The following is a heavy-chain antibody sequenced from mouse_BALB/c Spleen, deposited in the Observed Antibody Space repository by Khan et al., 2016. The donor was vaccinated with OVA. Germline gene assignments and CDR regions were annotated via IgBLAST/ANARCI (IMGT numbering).Heavy chain of an antibody. CDR1: GFTFSSFG. Sequence: EVQLVESGGGLVQPGGSRKLSCVASGFTFSSFGMHWVRQAPEKGLEWVAYISGDSSTIYYTDTVMGRFTISRDNPKNTLFLQMTSLRSEDMAMYYCARSYFYGYYFDQWGQGTTLTFSS. V-gene: IGHV5-17*02. CDR3: ARSYFYGYYFDQ. D-gene: IGHD1-1*01. J-gene: IGHJ2*01. CDR2: ISGDSSTI.